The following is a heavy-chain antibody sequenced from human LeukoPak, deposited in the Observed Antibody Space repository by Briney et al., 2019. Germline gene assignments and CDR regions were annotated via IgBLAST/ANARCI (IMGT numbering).Heavy chain of an antibody. CDR3: AKNFSPRFRTDHRFEP. V-gene: IGHV3-30*02. CDR1: GFTFSSYG. J-gene: IGHJ5*02. Sequence: GGSLRLSCAASGFTFSSYGMHWVRQAPGKGLEWVAVIWYDGSNKYYADSVKGRFTISRDNSKNTLYLQMNSLRAEDTAVYYCAKNFSPRFRTDHRFEPWGQGTLVTVSS. D-gene: IGHD3-3*01. CDR2: IWYDGSNK.